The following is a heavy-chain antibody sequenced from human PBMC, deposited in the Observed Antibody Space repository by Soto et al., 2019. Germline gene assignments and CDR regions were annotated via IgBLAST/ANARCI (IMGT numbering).Heavy chain of an antibody. V-gene: IGHV4-39*01. CDR2: IYYSGST. Sequence: SETLSLTCTVSGGSISSSSYYWGWIRQPPGKGLEWIGSIYYSGSTYYNPSLKSRVTISVDTSKNQFSLKLSSVTAADTAVYYCARHEGPDIVVVPAAIENWFDPWGQGTLVTVSS. CDR3: ARHEGPDIVVVPAAIENWFDP. D-gene: IGHD2-2*01. CDR1: GGSISSSSYY. J-gene: IGHJ5*02.